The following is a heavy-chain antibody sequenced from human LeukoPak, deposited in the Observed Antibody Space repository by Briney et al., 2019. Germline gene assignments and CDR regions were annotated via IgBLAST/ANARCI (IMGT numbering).Heavy chain of an antibody. J-gene: IGHJ3*02. Sequence: SETLSLTCTVSGGSISSSSYYWGWIRQPPGKGLEWIGSIYYSGSTYYNPSLKSRVTISVDTSKNQFSLKLSSVTAADTAVYYCARDSSSEGTLGAFDIRGQGTMVTVSS. V-gene: IGHV4-39*07. CDR1: GGSISSSSYY. D-gene: IGHD6-13*01. CDR3: ARDSSSEGTLGAFDI. CDR2: IYYSGST.